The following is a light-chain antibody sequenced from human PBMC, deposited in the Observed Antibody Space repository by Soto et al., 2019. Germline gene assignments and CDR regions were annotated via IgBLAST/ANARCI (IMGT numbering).Light chain of an antibody. Sequence: EIVLTQSPATLSLSPGERATLSCRASQSVSSYLAWYQQQPGQAPRLLIYDASNRATGIPARFSGSGSGTDFTLTISSLEPEDFAVYYCQQRSSWTFGQGIKVEIK. V-gene: IGKV3-11*01. J-gene: IGKJ1*01. CDR3: QQRSSWT. CDR1: QSVSSY. CDR2: DAS.